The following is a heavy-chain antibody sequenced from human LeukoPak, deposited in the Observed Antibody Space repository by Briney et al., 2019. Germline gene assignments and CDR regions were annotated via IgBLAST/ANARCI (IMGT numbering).Heavy chain of an antibody. J-gene: IGHJ4*02. D-gene: IGHD3-10*01. V-gene: IGHV4-34*01. CDR2: INHSGST. CDR1: GGSFSGYY. CDR3: ARHRLWFGEFLYYFDY. Sequence: SETLSLTCAVYGGSFSGYYWSWIRQPPGKGLEWIGEINHSGSTNYNPSLKSRVTISVDTSKNQFSLRLSSVTAADTAVYYCARHRLWFGEFLYYFDYWGQGTLVTVSS.